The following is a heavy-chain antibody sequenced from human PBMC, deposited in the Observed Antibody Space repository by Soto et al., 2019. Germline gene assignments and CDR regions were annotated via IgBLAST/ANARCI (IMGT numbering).Heavy chain of an antibody. Sequence: DVQLVESGGGLVLRGESLRLSCAASGFTVGSAYMSWVRQAPGKGLEWVAGIYSGGNTYYADSVKGRFTISRDTSKNRLYLQMNSLRAEDAAIYYCARDPWVGDIGDYWGQGTRVTVSS. J-gene: IGHJ4*02. CDR1: GFTVGSAY. CDR3: ARDPWVGDIGDY. V-gene: IGHV3-66*01. CDR2: IYSGGNT. D-gene: IGHD4-17*01.